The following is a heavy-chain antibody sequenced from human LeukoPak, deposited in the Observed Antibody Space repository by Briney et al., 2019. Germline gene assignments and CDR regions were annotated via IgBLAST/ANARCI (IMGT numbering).Heavy chain of an antibody. D-gene: IGHD2-2*01. CDR3: ATCSTTSCHAFDAFDI. J-gene: IGHJ3*02. CDR2: TTSGGGST. Sequence: GGSLRLSCAVSGFTFSSYAMSWVRQAPGKGLEWVSVTTSGGGSTYYADSVKGRFTISRDNSKNTLYLQMNSLRAEDTAVYYCATCSTTSCHAFDAFDIWGQGTMVTVSS. CDR1: GFTFSSYA. V-gene: IGHV3-23*01.